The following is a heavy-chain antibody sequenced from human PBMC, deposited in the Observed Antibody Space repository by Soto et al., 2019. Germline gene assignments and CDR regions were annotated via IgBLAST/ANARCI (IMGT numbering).Heavy chain of an antibody. Sequence: PGGSLRLSCAASGFTFSSYDMHWVRQATGKGLEWVSAIGTAGDTYYPGSVKGRFTISRENAKNSLYLQMNSLRAGDTAVYYCARGPYYGPTDYGMDVWGQGTTVTVSS. V-gene: IGHV3-13*01. CDR1: GFTFSSYD. J-gene: IGHJ6*02. CDR3: ARGPYYGPTDYGMDV. CDR2: IGTAGDT. D-gene: IGHD3-22*01.